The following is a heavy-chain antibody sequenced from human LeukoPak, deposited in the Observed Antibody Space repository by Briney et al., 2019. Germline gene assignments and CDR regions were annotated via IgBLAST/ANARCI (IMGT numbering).Heavy chain of an antibody. J-gene: IGHJ5*02. Sequence: GGSLRLSCAASGFTVSSNYMSWVRQAPGKGLEWVSVIYSGGSTYYADSLKGRFTIFRDNSKNTVYLQMNSLRAEDTAVYYCARASWRYCSSTSCYGNWFDPWGQGTLVTVSS. CDR2: IYSGGST. D-gene: IGHD2-2*01. CDR3: ARASWRYCSSTSCYGNWFDP. V-gene: IGHV3-53*01. CDR1: GFTVSSNY.